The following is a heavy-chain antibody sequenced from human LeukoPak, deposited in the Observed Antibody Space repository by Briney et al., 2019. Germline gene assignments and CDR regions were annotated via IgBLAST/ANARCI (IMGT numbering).Heavy chain of an antibody. V-gene: IGHV3-30-3*01. CDR2: ISYDGSNK. D-gene: IGHD3-22*01. Sequence: GGSLRLSCAASGFTFSSYAMHWVRRAPGKGLEWVAVISYDGSNKYYADSVKGRFTISRDNSKNTLYLQVNSLRPEDTAVYYCARGERFSSGFESVGGDYWGQGTLVTVSS. J-gene: IGHJ4*02. CDR1: GFTFSSYA. CDR3: ARGERFSSGFESVGGDY.